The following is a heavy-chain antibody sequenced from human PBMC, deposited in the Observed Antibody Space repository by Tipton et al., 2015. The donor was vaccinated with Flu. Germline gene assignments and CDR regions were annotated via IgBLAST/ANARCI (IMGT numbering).Heavy chain of an antibody. D-gene: IGHD6-19*01. CDR1: GGSFSSYT. CDR2: IIPIFGTS. J-gene: IGHJ6*02. Sequence: QVQLVQSGAEVKKPGSSVKVSCKASGGSFSSYTISWVRQAPGQGLEWMGGIIPIFGTSNYAQKLQGRVTITADESTSTAYMELSSLRFDDTAVYYCAAHLQWLVQLPYFFGVDVWGQGTTVTVSS. V-gene: IGHV1-69*01. CDR3: AAHLQWLVQLPYFFGVDV.